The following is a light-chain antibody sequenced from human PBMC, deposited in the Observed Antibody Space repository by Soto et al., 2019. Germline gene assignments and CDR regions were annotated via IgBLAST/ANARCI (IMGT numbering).Light chain of an antibody. Sequence: EIVFTQSPGTLSLSPGERATLSCRASQSVSSNYLAWYQQKPGQAPKVLIYRASIRATGIPDRFTGSGSGTDFTLTISRLEPEDFAVYYCQWSGGSVSFGGGTKVDIK. CDR2: RAS. CDR1: QSVSSNY. J-gene: IGKJ4*01. CDR3: QWSGGSVS. V-gene: IGKV3-20*01.